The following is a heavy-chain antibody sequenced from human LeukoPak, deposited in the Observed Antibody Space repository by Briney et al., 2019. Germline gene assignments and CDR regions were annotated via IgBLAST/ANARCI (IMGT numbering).Heavy chain of an antibody. D-gene: IGHD3-22*01. J-gene: IGHJ4*02. CDR3: AREEFLHEIDSSGYFVY. Sequence: SETLSLTCTVSGGSITGYYWNWIRQPAGQGLEWLGRVYSSGVGNYNPSLTSRVTMSVDTSKNQYSLKLTSLTAADTAVYYCAREEFLHEIDSSGYFVYWGQGTLVTVSS. CDR1: GGSITGYY. V-gene: IGHV4-4*07. CDR2: VYSSGVG.